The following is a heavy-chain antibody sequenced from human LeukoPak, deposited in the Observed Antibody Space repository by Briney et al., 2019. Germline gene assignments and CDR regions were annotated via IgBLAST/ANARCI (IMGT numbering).Heavy chain of an antibody. Sequence: GASVKVSCKASGFTFTSYGISWVRQAPGQGLEWMGWISAYNGKINYAQKLQGRVTMTTDTSTSTACMELSSLRSDDTAVYYCARDRRWFGGISDAFDIWGQGTMVTVSS. V-gene: IGHV1-18*04. CDR1: GFTFTSYG. J-gene: IGHJ3*02. D-gene: IGHD3-10*01. CDR2: ISAYNGKI. CDR3: ARDRRWFGGISDAFDI.